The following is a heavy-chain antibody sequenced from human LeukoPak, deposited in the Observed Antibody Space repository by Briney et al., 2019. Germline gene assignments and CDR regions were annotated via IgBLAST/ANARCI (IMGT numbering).Heavy chain of an antibody. J-gene: IGHJ4*02. D-gene: IGHD2-15*01. CDR2: ISTSGST. V-gene: IGHV4-4*07. Sequence: PSETLSLTCTVPGGSISSYYWSWIRQPAGKGLEWIGRISTSGSTNYNPSLKSRVTMSVDTSKNQFSLKLSSVTAADTAVYYCARNSCPSGSCYDNRGYFDYWGQGTLVTVSS. CDR3: ARNSCPSGSCYDNRGYFDY. CDR1: GGSISSYY.